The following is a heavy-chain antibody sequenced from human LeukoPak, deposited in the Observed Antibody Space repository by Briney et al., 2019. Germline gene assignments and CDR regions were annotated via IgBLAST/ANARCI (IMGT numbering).Heavy chain of an antibody. CDR2: ISGSDAGT. CDR1: GFTISNYA. Sequence: PGGSLRLSCAASGFTISNYAMSWVRQAPGKGLEWVSAISGSDAGTYYADSVKGRFTISRDNSENTLYLQMNRLRAEDTAVYYCAKGSRGSCSRTYCYPFDYWGQGTLVTVSS. D-gene: IGHD2-2*01. J-gene: IGHJ4*02. V-gene: IGHV3-23*01. CDR3: AKGSRGSCSRTYCYPFDY.